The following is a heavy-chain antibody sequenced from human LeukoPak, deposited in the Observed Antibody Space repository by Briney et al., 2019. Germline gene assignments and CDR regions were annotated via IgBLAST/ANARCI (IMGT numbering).Heavy chain of an antibody. D-gene: IGHD2-2*01. Sequence: SETLSLTCTVSGGSISSGSYYWSWIRQPAGKGLEWIGRIYTSGSTNYNPSLKSRVTISVDTSKNQFSLKLNSVTAADTAIYYCARDCSSTSCYAEPRLTYWGQGTLVTVSS. CDR2: IYTSGST. CDR1: GGSISSGSYY. CDR3: ARDCSSTSCYAEPRLTY. J-gene: IGHJ4*02. V-gene: IGHV4-61*02.